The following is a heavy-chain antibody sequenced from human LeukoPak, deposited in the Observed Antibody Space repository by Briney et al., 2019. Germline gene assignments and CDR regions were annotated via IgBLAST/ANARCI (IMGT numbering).Heavy chain of an antibody. J-gene: IGHJ6*04. CDR3: ARVMDV. Sequence: SETLSLTCTVSGYSISSGYYWGWIRQPPGKGLEWIGSIYHSGSAYYNPSLKSRVTISVDTSKNQFSLKLSSVTAADTAVYYCARVMDVWGKGTTVTVSS. CDR1: GYSISSGYY. CDR2: IYHSGSA. V-gene: IGHV4-38-2*02.